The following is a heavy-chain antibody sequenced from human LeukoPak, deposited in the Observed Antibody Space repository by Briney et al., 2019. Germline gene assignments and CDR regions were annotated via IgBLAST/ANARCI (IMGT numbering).Heavy chain of an antibody. V-gene: IGHV3-74*01. CDR2: INGDGSST. D-gene: IGHD2-2*01. Sequence: PGGSLRLSCAASGFTFGSYWMHWVRQAPGKGLVWVSRINGDGSSTTYADAVKGRFTISRGNAKNTLYLQMSSLRAEDTAVYYCARRGLVPAFDIWGQGTMVTVAS. CDR3: ARRGLVPAFDI. CDR1: GFTFGSYW. J-gene: IGHJ3*02.